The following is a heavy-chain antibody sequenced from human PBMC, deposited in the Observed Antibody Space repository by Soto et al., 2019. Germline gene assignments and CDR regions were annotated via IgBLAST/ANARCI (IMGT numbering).Heavy chain of an antibody. CDR3: ARADYYNDSSGYYFPSEIDY. Sequence: ASETLSLTCTLSCGSISSGAYYWSWVPPHPGEGLGWIGYIYYTGSTYYNPFLKSRVTISVDTSTNQLSLRLSSVTAADTAVYYCARADYYNDSSGYYFPSEIDYWGQGTLVTVSS. V-gene: IGHV4-31*03. D-gene: IGHD3-22*01. CDR2: IYYTGST. J-gene: IGHJ4*02. CDR1: CGSISSGAYY.